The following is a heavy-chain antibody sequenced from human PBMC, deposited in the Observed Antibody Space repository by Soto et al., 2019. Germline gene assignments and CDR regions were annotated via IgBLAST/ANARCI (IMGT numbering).Heavy chain of an antibody. D-gene: IGHD1-1*01. CDR2: ISGSGGST. CDR1: EFTIGRDA. Sequence: GLLRHSYAVFEFTIGRDAVSRVRQAPVKRLAWVSSISGSGGSTYYADSVKGRFTISRDNSKNILYLQWSSLSAEDTAVYYCAKDATTGASRYFDIWGQG. J-gene: IGHJ3*02. V-gene: IGHV3-23*01. CDR3: AKDATTGASRYFDI.